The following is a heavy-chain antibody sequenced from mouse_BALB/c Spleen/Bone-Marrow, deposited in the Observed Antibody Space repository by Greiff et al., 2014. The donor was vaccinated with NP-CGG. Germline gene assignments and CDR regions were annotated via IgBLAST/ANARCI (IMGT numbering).Heavy chain of an antibody. V-gene: IGHV1S16*01. CDR3: TSSVTFLFAY. CDR2: INPSNGGT. CDR1: GYTFTNYY. Sequence: QVQLQQSGAELVKPGASVRLSCKASGYTFTNYYMYWVKQRPGQGLEWIGEINPSNGGTNFNEKFKSKATLTVDKSSNTTYMQLSSLTSEDSAVFYCTSSVTFLFAYGGQGTLFIV. D-gene: IGHD2-12*01. J-gene: IGHJ3*01.